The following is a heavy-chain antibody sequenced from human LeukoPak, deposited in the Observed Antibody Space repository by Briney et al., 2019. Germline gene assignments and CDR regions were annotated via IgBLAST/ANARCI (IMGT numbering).Heavy chain of an antibody. V-gene: IGHV3-74*01. J-gene: IGHJ3*02. D-gene: IGHD3-22*01. CDR3: ARGPHYYDKSVAFDT. CDR2: INSDGSST. CDR1: GFTFSSYW. Sequence: PGGSLRLSCAASGFTFSSYWMHWVRQAPGKGLVWVSRINSDGSSTSYADSVKGRFTISRDNAKNTLYLQMNSLRAEDTAVYYCARGPHYYDKSVAFDTWGQGTIVTVSS.